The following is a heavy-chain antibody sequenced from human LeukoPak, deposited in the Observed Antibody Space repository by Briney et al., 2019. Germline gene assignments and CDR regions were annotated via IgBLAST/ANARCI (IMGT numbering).Heavy chain of an antibody. D-gene: IGHD3-22*01. V-gene: IGHV4-39*07. J-gene: IGHJ4*02. CDR1: GGSISSSSYY. CDR3: ARGESRGSSGYYYHY. CDR2: INHSGST. Sequence: SETPSLTCTVSGGSISSSSYYWGWIRQPPGKGLEWIGEINHSGSTNYNPSLKSRVTISVDTSKNQFSLKLSSVTAADTAVYYCARGESRGSSGYYYHYWGQGTLVTVSS.